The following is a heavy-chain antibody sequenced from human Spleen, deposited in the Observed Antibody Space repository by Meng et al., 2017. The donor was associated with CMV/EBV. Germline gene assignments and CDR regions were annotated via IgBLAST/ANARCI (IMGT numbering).Heavy chain of an antibody. Sequence: GGSLRLSCVVSGFPFSDYYISWIRQAPGKGLEWISTIRSAGDNIDYADSVKGRFTIFRDNAKNSVYLQMNTLRAEDTAVYYCARDRSLYFFDYWGQGTLVTVSS. CDR1: GFPFSDYY. D-gene: IGHD3-16*02. J-gene: IGHJ4*02. CDR3: ARDRSLYFFDY. CDR2: IRSAGDNI. V-gene: IGHV3-11*01.